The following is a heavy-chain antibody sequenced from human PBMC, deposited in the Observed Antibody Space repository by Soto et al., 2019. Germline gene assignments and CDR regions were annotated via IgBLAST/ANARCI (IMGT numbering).Heavy chain of an antibody. J-gene: IGHJ6*02. CDR2: VYYSGST. D-gene: IGHD5-12*01. CDR3: ARDPMVDGYNFSIDGMAV. V-gene: IGHV4-61*01. CDR1: GVSVSSGSYY. Sequence: QVQLQESGPGLVKPSETLSLTCTVSGVSVSSGSYYWSWIRQPPGKGLEWIGYVYYSGSTNYNPSLKSRVTISVDTTKNQFSRRLSSVTAADTAVYYWARDPMVDGYNFSIDGMAVWGHGTTVTVSS.